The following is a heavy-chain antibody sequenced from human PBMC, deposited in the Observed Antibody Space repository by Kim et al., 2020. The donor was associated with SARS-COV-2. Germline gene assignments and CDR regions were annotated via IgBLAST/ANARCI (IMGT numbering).Heavy chain of an antibody. CDR1: GGSFSGYY. CDR2: INHSGST. V-gene: IGHV4-34*01. J-gene: IGHJ6*03. D-gene: IGHD3-3*01. CDR3: ARGLRFLAWLSHYYYYYM. Sequence: SETLSLTCAVYGGSFSGYYWSWIRQPPGKGLEWIGEINHSGSTNYNPSLKSRVTISVDTSKNQFSLKLSSVTAADTAVYYCARGLRFLAWLSHYYYYYM.